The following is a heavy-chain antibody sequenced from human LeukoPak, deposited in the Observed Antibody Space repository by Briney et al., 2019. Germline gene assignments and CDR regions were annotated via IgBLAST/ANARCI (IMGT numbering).Heavy chain of an antibody. CDR3: AKGRGLGFNYYYYMDG. Sequence: PGGSLRLSCAASGFTFTSYAMTWVRQAPGKGLEWVTSVGAGGGSRWYADSVKGRFTISRDNSKNTLFLQMDSLRAEDTAVYFCAKGRGLGFNYYYYMDGWGRGTTVIVSS. V-gene: IGHV3-23*01. CDR2: VGAGGGSR. CDR1: GFTFTSYA. D-gene: IGHD3-16*01. J-gene: IGHJ6*03.